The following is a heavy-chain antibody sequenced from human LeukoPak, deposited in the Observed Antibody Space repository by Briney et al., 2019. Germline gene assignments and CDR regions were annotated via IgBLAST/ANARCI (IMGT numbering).Heavy chain of an antibody. D-gene: IGHD2-2*01. V-gene: IGHV3-23*01. CDR3: ANTRGNTVPYNWFDS. Sequence: GGSLRLYCVASGGFAFSSFVLSWVRQTPGKGLEWVSVISTSGDGTYYTDSVKGRFTISRDNSKNTLYLQMNSLRAEDTAVYYCANTRGNTVPYNWFDSWGQGTLVTVSS. CDR2: ISTSGDGT. J-gene: IGHJ5*01. CDR1: GGFAFSSFV.